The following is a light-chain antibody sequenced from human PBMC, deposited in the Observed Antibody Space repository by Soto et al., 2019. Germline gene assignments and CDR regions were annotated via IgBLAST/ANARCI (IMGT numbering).Light chain of an antibody. Sequence: ILLTPSPGTLSLSPGEIATLSCRASQSVSNNYLAWYQQKPGQAPRLLIYGASSRATGIPDRFSGSGSGTDFTLTISSLEPEDFAVYYCQQRNDWQVTFGQGTRLEI. J-gene: IGKJ5*01. CDR1: QSVSNNY. CDR2: GAS. CDR3: QQRNDWQVT. V-gene: IGKV3D-20*02.